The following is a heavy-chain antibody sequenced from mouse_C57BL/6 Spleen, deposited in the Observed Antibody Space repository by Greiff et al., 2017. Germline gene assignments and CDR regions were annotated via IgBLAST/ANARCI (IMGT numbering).Heavy chain of an antibody. CDR3: ARDYWYFDV. CDR1: GYTFTNYW. Sequence: VKLVESGAELVRPGTSVKMSCKASGYTFTNYWIGWAKQRPGHGLEWIGDIYPGGGYTNYNEKFKGKATLTADKSSSTAYMQFSSLTSEDSAIYYCARDYWYFDVWGTGTTVTVSS. CDR2: IYPGGGYT. J-gene: IGHJ1*03. V-gene: IGHV1-63*01.